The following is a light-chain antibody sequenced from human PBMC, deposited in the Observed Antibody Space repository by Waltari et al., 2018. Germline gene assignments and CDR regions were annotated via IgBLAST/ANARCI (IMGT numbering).Light chain of an antibody. J-gene: IGKJ3*01. CDR1: QSIISY. V-gene: IGKV1-39*01. Sequence: DIQMTQSPCCRAAAVGDRVTITCRASQSIISYLNWYQQKPGKATNLLIYSASSLQSGVPSRFSVSGSGTDFTLTISSLQPEDFATYYCQQSYSTPHTFFPGTKVDIK. CDR3: QQSYSTPHT. CDR2: SAS.